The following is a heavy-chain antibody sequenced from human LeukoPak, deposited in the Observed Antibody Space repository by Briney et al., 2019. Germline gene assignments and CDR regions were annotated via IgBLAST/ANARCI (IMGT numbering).Heavy chain of an antibody. CDR3: ARHPGWIAATTTTIDWFDP. CDR2: GHHSGST. D-gene: IGHD5-24*01. CDR1: GFSVSTTYY. J-gene: IGHJ5*02. Sequence: SETLSLTCAVSGFSVSTTYYWAWIRQPPGKGLEWIGSGHHSGSTYYSPSFKSRLSVSVDTSKNQFSLRLSSVTAADTAKFFCARHPGWIAATTTTIDWFDPWGQGILVTVSS. V-gene: IGHV4-38-2*01.